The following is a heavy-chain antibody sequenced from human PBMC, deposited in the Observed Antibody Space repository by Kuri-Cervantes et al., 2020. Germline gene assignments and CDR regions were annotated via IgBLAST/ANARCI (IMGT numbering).Heavy chain of an antibody. D-gene: IGHD3-22*01. CDR3: AIHRKAYYYDSSGRKNAFDI. V-gene: IGHV3-11*04. CDR2: ISSSGSTI. J-gene: IGHJ3*02. Sequence: GESLKISCAASGFTFSDYYMSWIRQAPGKGLEWVSYISSSGSTIYYADSVKGRFTISRDNAKNSLYLQMNSLGAEDTAVYYCAIHRKAYYYDSSGRKNAFDIWGQGTMVTVSS. CDR1: GFTFSDYY.